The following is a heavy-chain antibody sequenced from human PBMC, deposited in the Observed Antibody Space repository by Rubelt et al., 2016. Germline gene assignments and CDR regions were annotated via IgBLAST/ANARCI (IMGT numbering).Heavy chain of an antibody. CDR3: ARHDTGSFLFDF. D-gene: IGHD1-26*01. J-gene: IGHJ4*02. CDR1: GGSLRGIF. CDR2: INHGGST. Sequence: QVQLQRWGAGLLKPSETLSLTCAVSGGSLRGIFWNWIRQTPGKGLEWIGEINHGGSTNYNPSLKGRVSLSVDKSKNQFSLKPSPVTAADTAVYYGARHDTGSFLFDFWGQGTPVTVSS. V-gene: IGHV4-34*01.